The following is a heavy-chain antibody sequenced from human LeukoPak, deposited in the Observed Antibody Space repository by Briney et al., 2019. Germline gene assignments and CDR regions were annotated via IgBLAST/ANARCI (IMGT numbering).Heavy chain of an antibody. CDR2: IIPIFGTA. CDR3: ARVQLGRPKGHFDY. J-gene: IGHJ4*02. D-gene: IGHD7-27*01. CDR1: GYTFTDYH. V-gene: IGHV1-69*13. Sequence: SVKVSCKASGYTFTDYHMHWVRQAPGQGLEWMGGIIPIFGTANYAQKFQGRVTITADESTSTAYMELSSLRSEDTAVYYCARVQLGRPKGHFDYWGQGTLVTVSS.